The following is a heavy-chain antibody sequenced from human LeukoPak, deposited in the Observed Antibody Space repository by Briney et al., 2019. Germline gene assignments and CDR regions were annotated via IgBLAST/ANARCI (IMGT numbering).Heavy chain of an antibody. J-gene: IGHJ4*02. CDR1: GFTFSSYW. CDR2: IKNDGSIT. V-gene: IGHV3-74*01. Sequence: GGSLRLSCAASGFTFSSYWMHWVRQAPGKGLVWVSRIKNDGSITNYADSVKGRFTISRDNSKNTLYVQMNSLRAEDTAIYYCARGRGYRDYDRPLDYWGQGTLVTVSS. D-gene: IGHD5-12*01. CDR3: ARGRGYRDYDRPLDY.